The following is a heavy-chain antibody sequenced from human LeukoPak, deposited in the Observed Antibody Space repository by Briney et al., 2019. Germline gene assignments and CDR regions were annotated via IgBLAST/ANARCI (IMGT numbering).Heavy chain of an antibody. CDR1: GFTFSSYW. Sequence: GGSLRLSCAASGFTFSSYWMHWVRQAPGKGLVWVSRINSDGSSTSHADSVKGRFTISRDNAKNTLYLQMNSLRAEDTAVYYCARGPRYYDSSGFHFRFDYWGQGTLVTVSS. J-gene: IGHJ4*02. CDR3: ARGPRYYDSSGFHFRFDY. D-gene: IGHD3-22*01. V-gene: IGHV3-74*01. CDR2: INSDGSST.